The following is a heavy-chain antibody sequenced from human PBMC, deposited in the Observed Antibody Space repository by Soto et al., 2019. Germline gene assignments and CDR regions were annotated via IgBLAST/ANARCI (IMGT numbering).Heavy chain of an antibody. J-gene: IGHJ4*02. V-gene: IGHV4-4*02. D-gene: IGHD3-10*01. CDR1: GGSISSSNW. CDR2: VHQSGST. CDR3: AKHSGKGHYFDS. Sequence: PSETLSLTCAVSGGSISSSNWWSWVRQSPGKGLEWIGEVHQSGSTNYSPSLRSRVTISVDKSNTQFSLNLNSVTAADTAVYYCAKHSGKGHYFDSWCQANQLTVSS.